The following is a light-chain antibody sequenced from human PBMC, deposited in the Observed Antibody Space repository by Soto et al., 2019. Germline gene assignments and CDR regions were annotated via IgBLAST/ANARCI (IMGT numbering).Light chain of an antibody. CDR3: QQYGSSLLK. V-gene: IGKV3-20*01. CDR1: QSVSSSY. CDR2: GAS. J-gene: IGKJ4*02. Sequence: EIVLTQSPGTLSLSPGERATLSCRASQSVSSSYLAWYQQKPGQAPRLLIYGASSRATGIPDRFSGSGSGTDFTLTISRLEPEDFAVYYCQQYGSSLLKFGGGTKVDIK.